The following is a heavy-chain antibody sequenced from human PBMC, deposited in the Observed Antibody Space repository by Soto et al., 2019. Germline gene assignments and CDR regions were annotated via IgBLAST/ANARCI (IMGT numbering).Heavy chain of an antibody. CDR1: GFTLDTFV. Sequence: EVQLLESGGGWGQPGGSLRLSCAASGFTLDTFVMSWVRQVAGKGLEWVSTVTASGGRAYYADSVKGRFTISRDNSKNTLYLQMSSLGVEDTALYYCVVHLGQNYYTMDVWGLGTTVTVAS. J-gene: IGHJ6*02. CDR2: VTASGGRA. D-gene: IGHD3-3*01. CDR3: VVHLGQNYYTMDV. V-gene: IGHV3-23*01.